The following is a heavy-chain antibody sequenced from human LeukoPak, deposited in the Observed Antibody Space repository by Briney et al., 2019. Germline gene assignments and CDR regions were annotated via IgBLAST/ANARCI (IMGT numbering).Heavy chain of an antibody. CDR3: ARAKGEWRDYYYYMDV. J-gene: IGHJ6*03. Sequence: ASVTVSCKASGYTFTSYGISWVRQAPGQGLERMGWISAYNGNTNYAQKLQGRVTMTTDTSTSTAYMELRSLRSDDTAVYYCARAKGEWRDYYYYMDVWGKGTTVTVSS. D-gene: IGHD3-10*01. CDR2: ISAYNGNT. V-gene: IGHV1-18*01. CDR1: GYTFTSYG.